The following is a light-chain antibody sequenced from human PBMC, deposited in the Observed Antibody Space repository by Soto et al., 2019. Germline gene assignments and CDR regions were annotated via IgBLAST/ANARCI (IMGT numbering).Light chain of an antibody. CDR1: QSISSY. CDR3: QQSYSTPRT. J-gene: IGKJ1*01. V-gene: IGKV1-39*01. CDR2: AAS. Sequence: DIQMTQSPSTLSGSVGDRVTITCRASQSISSYLNWYQQKPGKVPKLLIYAASSLQSGVPSRFSGSGSGTDFTLTISCLQPEDFATYYCQQSYSTPRTFGQGTKVDIK.